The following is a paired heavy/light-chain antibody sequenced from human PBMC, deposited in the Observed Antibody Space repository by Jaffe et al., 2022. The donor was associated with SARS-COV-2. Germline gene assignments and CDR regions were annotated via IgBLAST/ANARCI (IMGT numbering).Heavy chain of an antibody. Sequence: QVQLVESGGGVVQPGRTQRLSCAASGFTFSDYKMHWVRQAPGRGLEWVAIISYDGSNENYADSVKGRFTISRDNPKNTLYLEMNSLTAEDTAVYYCARDRRSDYNNFDYWGRGTLVTVSS. V-gene: IGHV3-30*04. CDR3: ARDRRSDYNNFDY. J-gene: IGHJ4*02. CDR2: ISYDGSNE. CDR1: GFTFSDYK. D-gene: IGHD4-17*01.
Light chain of an antibody. V-gene: IGKV1-5*03. CDR1: QSITIW. J-gene: IGKJ4*01. CDR2: KAS. CDR3: QQYYTYPLT. Sequence: DIQMTQSPSTLSASVGDRVTITCRASQSITIWLAWYQQRPDKAPKVLIYKASTLESGVPSRFSGSGSGTEFTLTISSLQPDDFATYYCQQYYTYPLTFGGGTKVEI.